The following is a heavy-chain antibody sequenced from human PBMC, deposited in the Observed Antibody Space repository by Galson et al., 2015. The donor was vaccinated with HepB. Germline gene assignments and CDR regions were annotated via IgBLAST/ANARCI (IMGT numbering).Heavy chain of an antibody. D-gene: IGHD6-6*01. V-gene: IGHV3-15*01. J-gene: IGHJ4*02. CDR3: TTGGIPARPGLDY. CDR2: IKSKPNGGTT. Sequence: SLRLSCAASGFTFSNAWFTWVRQAPGRGLEWVGRIKSKPNGGTTDYAAPVKGRFTISRDDSKTTVYLQMSSLKTEDTALYYCTTGGIPARPGLDYWGQGTLVTVSS. CDR1: GFTFSNAW.